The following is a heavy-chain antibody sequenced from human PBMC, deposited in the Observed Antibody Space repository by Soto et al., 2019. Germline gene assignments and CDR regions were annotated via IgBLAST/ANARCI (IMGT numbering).Heavy chain of an antibody. D-gene: IGHD1-26*01. CDR1: GGTFISYA. CDR2: IIAYIGTT. Sequence: ASVKVSGKDSGGTFISYAISLVLQAPVQGLEWMGWIIAYIGTTNYAQKLQGRVTMTTDTSTSTAYMELRSLRSDDTAVYYCARDRFTTTPLGAFDIWGQGTMVTVS. CDR3: ARDRFTTTPLGAFDI. J-gene: IGHJ3*02. V-gene: IGHV1-18*01.